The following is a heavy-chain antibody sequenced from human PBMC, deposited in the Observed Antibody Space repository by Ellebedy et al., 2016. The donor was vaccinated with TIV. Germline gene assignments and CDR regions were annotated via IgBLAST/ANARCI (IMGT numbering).Heavy chain of an antibody. J-gene: IGHJ4*02. CDR2: ISGSGGST. CDR1: GFTFSSLA. V-gene: IGHV3-23*01. CDR3: VGRPQSSGWYGPFDY. Sequence: GESLKISCAASGFTFSSLAMNWVRQAPGKGLEWVSGISGSGGSTYYTDSVKGRFTISRDNSKNTLYLQMTSLRVEDTAVYYCVGRPQSSGWYGPFDYWGQGTLVTVSS. D-gene: IGHD6-19*01.